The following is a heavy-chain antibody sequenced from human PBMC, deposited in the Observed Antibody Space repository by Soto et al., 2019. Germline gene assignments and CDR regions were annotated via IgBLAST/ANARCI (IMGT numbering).Heavy chain of an antibody. J-gene: IGHJ6*02. Sequence: HPGGSLRLSCAASGFTFNNFWMTWVRQAPGKGLEWVANIKYDGSEKYYVDSVKGRFTVSRDNAKNSLCLQMNSLRAEDTAVYYCARDGGPSSYYYYYGMDVWGRGTTVTVSS. CDR1: GFTFNNFW. CDR3: ARDGGPSSYYYYYGMDV. V-gene: IGHV3-7*05. CDR2: IKYDGSEK. D-gene: IGHD2-15*01.